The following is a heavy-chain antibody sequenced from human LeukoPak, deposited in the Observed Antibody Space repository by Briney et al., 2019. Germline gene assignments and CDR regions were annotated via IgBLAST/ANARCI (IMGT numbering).Heavy chain of an antibody. D-gene: IGHD7-27*01. Sequence: SETLSLTCTVSGGSISSYYWSWIRQPPGKGLEWIGYIYYSGSTNYKTSLKSRVSISVDSSKYQFSLRLNSVTAADTAVYYCARGGANWGWQYFDSWGQGTQVTVSS. CDR2: IYYSGST. CDR3: ARGGANWGWQYFDS. CDR1: GGSISSYY. J-gene: IGHJ4*02. V-gene: IGHV4-59*01.